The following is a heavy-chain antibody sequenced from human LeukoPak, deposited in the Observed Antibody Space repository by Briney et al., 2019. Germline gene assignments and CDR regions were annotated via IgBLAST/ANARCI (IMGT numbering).Heavy chain of an antibody. Sequence: ASVTVSCKASGYTFNSYGISWVRQAPGQGLEWLGWISAYNGSTNYEQKLQGRVTMTTDTSTSTAYMELRSLRSDDTAVYYCARSQYSSGGGDYWGQGTLVSVSS. J-gene: IGHJ4*02. V-gene: IGHV1-18*01. CDR2: ISAYNGST. CDR1: GYTFNSYG. CDR3: ARSQYSSGGGDY. D-gene: IGHD3-22*01.